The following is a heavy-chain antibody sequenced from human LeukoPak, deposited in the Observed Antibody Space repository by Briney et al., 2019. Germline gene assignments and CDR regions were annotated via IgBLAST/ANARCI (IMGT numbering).Heavy chain of an antibody. CDR2: MNPSNGNT. CDR3: ARLHWESGGIYFYYYMDV. D-gene: IGHD3-16*01. CDR1: GYTFTGYY. V-gene: IGHV1-8*02. Sequence: ASVKVSCKASGYTFTGYYMYWGRQAPGQGLEWMASMNPSNGNTAYARKFQGRVTMTRDTSIGTAYLELSALRSEDAAVYYCARLHWESGGIYFYYYMDVWGKGTTVTVSS. J-gene: IGHJ6*03.